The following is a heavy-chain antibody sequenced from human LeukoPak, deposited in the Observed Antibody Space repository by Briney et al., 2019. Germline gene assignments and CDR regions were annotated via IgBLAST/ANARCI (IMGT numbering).Heavy chain of an antibody. Sequence: GGSLRLSCAASGFTFSSYGMHWVRQAPGKGLEWVAFIRYDGSNKYYADSVKGRFTISRDNSKNTLYLQMNSLRAEDTAVYYCAREIFWSGYFSNLHFDFWGRGTLVTVSS. J-gene: IGHJ4*02. CDR1: GFTFSSYG. D-gene: IGHD3-3*01. V-gene: IGHV3-30*02. CDR2: IRYDGSNK. CDR3: AREIFWSGYFSNLHFDF.